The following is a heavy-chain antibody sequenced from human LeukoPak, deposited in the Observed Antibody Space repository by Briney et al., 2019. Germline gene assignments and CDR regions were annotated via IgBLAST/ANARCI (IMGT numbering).Heavy chain of an antibody. D-gene: IGHD5-12*01. CDR3: ARDYRGQDYYYGMDV. V-gene: IGHV1-2*02. CDR1: GYTFTGYY. CDR2: INPNSGGT. J-gene: IGHJ6*02. Sequence: GASVKVSCKASGYTFTGYYMHWVRQAPGQGLEWMGWINPNSGGTNYAQKLQGRVTMTTDTSTSTAYMELRSLRSDDTAVYYCARDYRGQDYYYGMDVWGQGTTVTVSS.